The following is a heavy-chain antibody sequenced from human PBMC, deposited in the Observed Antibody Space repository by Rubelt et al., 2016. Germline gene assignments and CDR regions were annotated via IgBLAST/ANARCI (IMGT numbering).Heavy chain of an antibody. Sequence: GLEWIGSIYYSGSTYYNPSLKSRVTISVDTSKNQFSLKLSSVTAADTAVYYCAREMLLRGGVDYWGQGTLVTVSS. CDR2: IYYSGST. CDR3: AREMLLRGGVDY. V-gene: IGHV4-39*07. J-gene: IGHJ4*02. D-gene: IGHD2-8*01.